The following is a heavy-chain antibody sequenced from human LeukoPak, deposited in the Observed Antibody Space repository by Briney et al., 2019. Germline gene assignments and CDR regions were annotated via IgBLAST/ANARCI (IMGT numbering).Heavy chain of an antibody. V-gene: IGHV1-46*01. CDR2: INPSSGGA. D-gene: IGHD6-13*01. CDR1: GYTFTSYY. CDR3: ARGYSSSWRDLFDY. Sequence: GASVKVSCKASGYTFTSYYMHWVRQAPGQGLEWMGIINPSSGGATYAQKFQGRVTMTRDTSTSTVYLELSSLRSEDTAVYYCARGYSSSWRDLFDYWGQGNLVTVSS. J-gene: IGHJ4*02.